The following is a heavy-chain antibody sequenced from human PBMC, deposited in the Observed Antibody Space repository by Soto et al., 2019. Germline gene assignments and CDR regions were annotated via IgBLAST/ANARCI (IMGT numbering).Heavy chain of an antibody. CDR2: INANGGST. CDR1: GFTFSNYA. Sequence: PGGSLRLSCAASGFTFSNYAMHWVRQVPGKGLESVSAINANGGSTYYTDSVKGRFTISRDNSKNTLYLQMGSLRAEDMAVYYCGRFVLFSAPAGYGLDVWGQGTTVTVSS. D-gene: IGHD6-13*01. V-gene: IGHV3-64*02. J-gene: IGHJ6*02. CDR3: GRFVLFSAPAGYGLDV.